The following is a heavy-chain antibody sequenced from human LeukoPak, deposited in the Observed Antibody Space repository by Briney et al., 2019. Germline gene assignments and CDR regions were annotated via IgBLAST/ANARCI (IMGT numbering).Heavy chain of an antibody. V-gene: IGHV4-59*01. D-gene: IGHD3-10*01. CDR1: GGSISSYY. CDR3: ARLFVYGSGAEAFDY. CDR2: IYYSGST. Sequence: SETLSLTCTVSGGSISSYYWSWIRQPPGKGLEWIGYIYYSGSTNYNPSLKSRVTISVDTSKNQFSLKLSSVTAADTAVYYCARLFVYGSGAEAFDYWGQGALVTVSS. J-gene: IGHJ4*02.